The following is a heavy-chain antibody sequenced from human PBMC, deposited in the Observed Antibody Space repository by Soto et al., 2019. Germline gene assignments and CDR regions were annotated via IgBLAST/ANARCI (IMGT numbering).Heavy chain of an antibody. Sequence: SETLSLTCPVSRGSIRTTAYYWGWLRQPQGKGLEWIGSRSYSGNTFFTSSLRSRVTIPMDTSKNQFSLKLSSVTAADTAVYYYATAPGITPAGSFDCWGQGIRVTVS. D-gene: IGHD6-13*01. CDR3: ATAPGITPAGSFDC. J-gene: IGHJ4*02. CDR1: RGSIRTTAYY. V-gene: IGHV4-39*01. CDR2: RSYSGNT.